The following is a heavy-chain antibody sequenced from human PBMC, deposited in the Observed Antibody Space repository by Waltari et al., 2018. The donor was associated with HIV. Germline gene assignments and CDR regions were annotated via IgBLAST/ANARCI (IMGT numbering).Heavy chain of an antibody. V-gene: IGHV1-18*01. CDR1: GYTFTSYG. J-gene: IGHJ5*02. D-gene: IGHD4-17*01. CDR2: ISADNGNT. Sequence: QVQLVQSGAEVKKPGASVKVSCKASGYTFTSYGISWVRQAPGQGLEWMGWISADNGNTNYAQKRQGRVTMTTETSTSTAYMELRSLRADDTAVYYCARNHGDYGKNWVDPWGQGTLVTGSS. CDR3: ARNHGDYGKNWVDP.